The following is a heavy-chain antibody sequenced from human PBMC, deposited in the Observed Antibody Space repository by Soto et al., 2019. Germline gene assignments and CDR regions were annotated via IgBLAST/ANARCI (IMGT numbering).Heavy chain of an antibody. V-gene: IGHV3-9*01. Sequence: EVHLVESGGGLVQPGRSLRLSCEASGFNFYNYGMHWVRQVPGKGLEWVSSISWNSGSVDYADSVQDRFTISRDNARNSLYLQMNNLSPEDTALYFCAKAPCSGPTCLTVAHFEYWGQGTLVTVSS. D-gene: IGHD2-2*01. CDR3: AKAPCSGPTCLTVAHFEY. CDR1: GFNFYNYG. J-gene: IGHJ4*02. CDR2: ISWNSGSV.